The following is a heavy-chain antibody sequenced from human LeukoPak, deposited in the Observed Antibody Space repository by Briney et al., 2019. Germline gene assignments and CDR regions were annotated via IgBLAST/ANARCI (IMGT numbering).Heavy chain of an antibody. V-gene: IGHV1-24*01. D-gene: IGHD1-1*01. Sequence: GASVKVSCKVSGYTLTELSMHWVRQAPGKGLEWMGGFDPEDGETIYAQKFQGRVTMTEDTSTDTAYMELSSLRSEDTAVYYCAPNWNDVYWFDPWGQGTLVTVSS. CDR3: APNWNDVYWFDP. CDR1: GYTLTELS. J-gene: IGHJ5*02. CDR2: FDPEDGET.